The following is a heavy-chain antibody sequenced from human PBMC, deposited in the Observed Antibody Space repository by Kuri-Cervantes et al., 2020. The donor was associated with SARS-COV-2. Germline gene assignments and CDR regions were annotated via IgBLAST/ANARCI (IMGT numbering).Heavy chain of an antibody. J-gene: IGHJ4*02. V-gene: IGHV1-2*02. CDR3: ARGYYGLDY. D-gene: IGHD3-3*01. CDR1: GYTFTGSY. CDR2: INPNSGDT. Sequence: ASVEVSCKASGYTFTGSYIYWVRQAPGQGLEWMGWINPNSGDTKYTQKFQGRVTMARDTSITTAYMELIGLRSDDTAVYYCARGYYGLDYWGQGSLVTVSS.